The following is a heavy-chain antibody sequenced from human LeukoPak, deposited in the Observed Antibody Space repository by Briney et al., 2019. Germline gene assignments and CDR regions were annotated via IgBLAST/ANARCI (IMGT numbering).Heavy chain of an antibody. J-gene: IGHJ4*02. CDR1: GGSISSGSYY. V-gene: IGHV4-61*02. Sequence: ASQTLSLTCTVSGGSISSGSYYWRWIRQPAGKGLEWIGRIYTSGSTNYHPSLKSRVTISVDTSEHQFSLKLSSVTAADTAVYYCARAQGNYYDSSGYPDYWGQGTLVTVSS. CDR3: ARAQGNYYDSSGYPDY. CDR2: IYTSGST. D-gene: IGHD3-22*01.